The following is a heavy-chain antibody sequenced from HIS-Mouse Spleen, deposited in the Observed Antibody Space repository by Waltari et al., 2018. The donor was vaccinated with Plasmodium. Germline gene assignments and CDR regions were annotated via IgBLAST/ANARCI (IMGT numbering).Heavy chain of an antibody. V-gene: IGHV3-7*01. J-gene: IGHJ4*02. Sequence: AASGFTFSRYWMSWVRQAPGKGLEWVANIKQDGSEKYYVDSVKGRFTISRDNAKNSLYLQMNSLRAEDTAVYYCARGLMGYWGQGTLVTVSS. CDR1: GFTFSRYW. CDR2: IKQDGSEK. D-gene: IGHD2-8*01. CDR3: ARGLMGY.